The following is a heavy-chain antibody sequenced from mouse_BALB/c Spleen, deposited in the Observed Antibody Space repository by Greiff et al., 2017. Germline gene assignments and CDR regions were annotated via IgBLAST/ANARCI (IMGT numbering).Heavy chain of an antibody. CDR3: ARGTQRAGAMDY. V-gene: IGHV3-8*02. CDR2: ISYSGST. Sequence: EVHLVESGPSLVKPSQTLSLTCSVTGDSITSGYWNWIRKFPGNKLEYMGYISYSGSTYYNPSLKSRISITRDTSKNQYYLQLNSVTTEDTATYYCARGTQRAGAMDYWGQGTSVTVSS. J-gene: IGHJ4*01. D-gene: IGHD3-3*01. CDR1: GDSITSGY.